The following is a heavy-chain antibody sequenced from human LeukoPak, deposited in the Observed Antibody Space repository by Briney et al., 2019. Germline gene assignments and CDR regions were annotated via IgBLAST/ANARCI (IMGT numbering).Heavy chain of an antibody. V-gene: IGHV4-34*01. D-gene: IGHD3-22*01. CDR1: GGSFSGYY. CDR3: ARGPYSSGYFNT. Sequence: SETLSLTCAVYGGSFSGYYWSWIRQPPGKGLEWIGEINHSGSTNYNPSLKSRVTISVDTSKNQFSLKLNSVTAADTAVYYCARGPYSSGYFNTWGQGILVTVSS. J-gene: IGHJ4*02. CDR2: INHSGST.